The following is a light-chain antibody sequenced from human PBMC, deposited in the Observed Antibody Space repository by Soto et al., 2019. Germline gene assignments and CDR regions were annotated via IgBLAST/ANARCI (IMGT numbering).Light chain of an antibody. J-gene: IGKJ1*01. Sequence: EIVLPQSPATLSVSPGERATISCRASQSVSSNLAWYQQKPGQAPRLLIYGASTRATGIPARFSGGGSGTEFTLTISSRQAEDFAVYYCQQYNNWPSWTFGQGTKVEIK. CDR2: GAS. V-gene: IGKV3-15*01. CDR3: QQYNNWPSWT. CDR1: QSVSSN.